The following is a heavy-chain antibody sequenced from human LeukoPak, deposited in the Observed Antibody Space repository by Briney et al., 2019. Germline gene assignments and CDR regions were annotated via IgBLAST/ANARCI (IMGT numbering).Heavy chain of an antibody. V-gene: IGHV4-39*07. Sequence: SETLSLTCTVSGGSISSSSYYWGWIRQPPGKGLEWIGSIYTSGSTNYNPSLKSRVTISVDTSKNQFSLKLSSVTAADTAVCYCARDSSGSWVAFDIWGQGTMVTVSS. CDR1: GGSISSSSYY. CDR2: IYTSGST. J-gene: IGHJ3*02. CDR3: ARDSSGSWVAFDI. D-gene: IGHD1-26*01.